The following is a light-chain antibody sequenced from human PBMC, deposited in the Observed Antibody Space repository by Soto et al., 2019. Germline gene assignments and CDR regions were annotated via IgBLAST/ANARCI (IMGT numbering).Light chain of an antibody. CDR3: QQYHSDPIT. J-gene: IGKJ5*01. CDR2: WAS. Sequence: DFVMTQSPDSLAVSLGERATINCKSSRSVLSDSNNQNYLAWFQQKPGQGPKLLIYWASTRESGVPDRFSGSGSGTDFTLTINSLQAEDVAVYYCQQYHSDPITFGQGTRLEIK. V-gene: IGKV4-1*01. CDR1: RSVLSDSNNQNY.